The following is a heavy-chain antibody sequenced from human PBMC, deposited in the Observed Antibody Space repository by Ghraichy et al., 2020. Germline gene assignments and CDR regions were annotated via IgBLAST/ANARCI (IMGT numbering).Heavy chain of an antibody. CDR3: ARGPSEPYYDSSGYHDY. J-gene: IGHJ4*02. CDR1: GGSFSGYY. CDR2: INHSGST. D-gene: IGHD3-22*01. V-gene: IGHV4-34*01. Sequence: SQTLSLTCAVYGGSFSGYYWSWIRQPPGKGLEWIGEINHSGSTNYNPSLKSRVTISVDTSKNQVSLKLSSVTAADTAVYYCARGPSEPYYDSSGYHDYWGQGTRVTVSS.